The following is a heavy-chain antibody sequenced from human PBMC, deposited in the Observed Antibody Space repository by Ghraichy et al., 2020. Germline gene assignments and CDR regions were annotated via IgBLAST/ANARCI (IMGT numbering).Heavy chain of an antibody. D-gene: IGHD1-26*01. CDR3: ARDYRAFDL. CDR2: IYFSGYT. V-gene: IGHV4-39*07. J-gene: IGHJ4*02. Sequence: SETLSLTCTVSGDSISCGSSYWGWIRHPPGRGLEWIGSIYFSGYTQNNPSLKSRVTMSVDTSKNQFSLKVSSVTAADTAVYYCARDYRAFDLWGQGILVTVSS. CDR1: GDSISCGSSY.